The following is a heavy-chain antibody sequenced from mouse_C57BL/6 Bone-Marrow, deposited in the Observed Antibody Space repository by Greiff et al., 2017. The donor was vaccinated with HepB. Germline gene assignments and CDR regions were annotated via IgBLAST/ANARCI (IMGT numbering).Heavy chain of an antibody. V-gene: IGHV5-17*01. CDR3: ARTGLLWFAY. D-gene: IGHD2-1*01. CDR2: ISSGSSTI. Sequence: VQLKESGGGLVKPGGSLKLSCAASGFTFSDYGMHWVRQAPEKGLEWVAYISSGSSTIYYADTVKGRFTISRDNAKNTLFLQMTSLRSEDTAMYYCARTGLLWFAYWGQGTLVTVSA. J-gene: IGHJ3*01. CDR1: GFTFSDYG.